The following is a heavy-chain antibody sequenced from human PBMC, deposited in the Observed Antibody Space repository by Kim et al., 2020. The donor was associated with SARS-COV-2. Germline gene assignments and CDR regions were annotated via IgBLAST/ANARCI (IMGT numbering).Heavy chain of an antibody. D-gene: IGHD2-2*01. Sequence: GGSLRLSCAASGFTFSSYGMHWVRQAPGKGLEWVAVISYDGSNKYYADSVKGRFTISRDNSKNTLYLQMNSLRAEDTAVYYCAKLLSTDCRSTSCLDYWG. V-gene: IGHV3-30*18. J-gene: IGHJ4*03. CDR1: GFTFSSYG. CDR3: AKLLSTDCRSTSCLDY. CDR2: ISYDGSNK.